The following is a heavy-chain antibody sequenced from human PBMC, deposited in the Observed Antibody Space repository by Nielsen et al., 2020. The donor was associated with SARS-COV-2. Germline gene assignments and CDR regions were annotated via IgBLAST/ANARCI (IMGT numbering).Heavy chain of an antibody. CDR2: ISYDRSNI. Sequence: GGSLRLSCAAYGFTFSNYGMHWVRQAPGKGLEWVAAISYDRSNIYYADSVKGRFTISRDSSRNTLNLYMNSLRAEDTAVYYCAKAGVMITFGGDVDYFESWGQGTLVTVSS. CDR3: AKAGVMITFGGDVDYFES. D-gene: IGHD3-16*01. CDR1: GFTFSNYG. J-gene: IGHJ4*02. V-gene: IGHV3-30*18.